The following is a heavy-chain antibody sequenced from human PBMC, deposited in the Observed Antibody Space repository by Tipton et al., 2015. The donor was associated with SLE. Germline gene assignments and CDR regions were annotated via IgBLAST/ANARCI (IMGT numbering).Heavy chain of an antibody. CDR3: ARGISGSSTHYFDY. J-gene: IGHJ4*02. CDR2: INHSRST. Sequence: LRLSCAVYGGSFSGYYWSWVRQPPGKGLEWIGEINHSRSTNYNPSLKSRVTISVDTSKNQFSLKLSSVTAADTAVYYCARGISGSSTHYFDYWGQGTLVTVSS. D-gene: IGHD6-13*01. V-gene: IGHV4-34*01. CDR1: GGSFSGYY.